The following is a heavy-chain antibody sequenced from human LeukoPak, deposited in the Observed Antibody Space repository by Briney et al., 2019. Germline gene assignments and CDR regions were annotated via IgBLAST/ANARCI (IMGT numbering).Heavy chain of an antibody. CDR2: ISRCGSTI. CDR3: ARDCGGGSCYGPYDAFDI. V-gene: IGHV3-48*03. D-gene: IGHD2-15*01. CDR1: GFTFSSYE. J-gene: IGHJ3*02. Sequence: VQPGGSLRLSCAASGFTFSSYEMNWVRQAPGKGLEWVSYISRCGSTIYYADSVKGRFTISRDNAKNSLCLQMNSLRAEDTAVYYCARDCGGGSCYGPYDAFDIWGQGTMVTVSS.